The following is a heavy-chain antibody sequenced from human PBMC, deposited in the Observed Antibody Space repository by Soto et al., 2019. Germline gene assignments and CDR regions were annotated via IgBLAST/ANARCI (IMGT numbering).Heavy chain of an antibody. V-gene: IGHV2-5*01. J-gene: IGHJ5*02. CDR1: GFSLSTSGVG. CDR3: AHRCFWFGGEDGFDP. D-gene: IGHD3-10*01. CDR2: IYWNDDK. Sequence: QITLKESGPTLVNPTQTLTLTCTFSGFSLSTSGVGVGWIRQPPGKALEWLAVIYWNDDKHFSPSLKSRLTIIKDTSKNQVVLTLTNVDPVDTATYYCAHRCFWFGGEDGFDPWGQGTLVTVSS.